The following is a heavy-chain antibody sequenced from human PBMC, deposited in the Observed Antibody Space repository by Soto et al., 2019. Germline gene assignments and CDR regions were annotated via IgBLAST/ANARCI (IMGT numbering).Heavy chain of an antibody. CDR1: GGTFSSYA. J-gene: IGHJ4*02. Sequence: SVKVSCKASGGTFSSYAISWVRQAPGQGLEWMGGIIPIFGTAHYAQNFQGRVTITADESTSTAYMELSSLRSEDTAVYYCARVGYRYGLPLDYWGQGTLVTVSS. D-gene: IGHD5-18*01. CDR3: ARVGYRYGLPLDY. V-gene: IGHV1-69*13. CDR2: IIPIFGTA.